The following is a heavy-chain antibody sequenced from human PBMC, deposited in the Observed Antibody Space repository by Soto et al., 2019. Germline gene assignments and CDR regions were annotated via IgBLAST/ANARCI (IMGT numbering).Heavy chain of an antibody. CDR1: GFSISSGFY. J-gene: IGHJ5*02. CDR3: ARGMNPQDP. V-gene: IGHV4-38-2*02. Sequence: PSETLSLTCNVSGFSISSGFYWGWVRQPPGKGLEWIGAIYHSGTTYFNPSLKSRVTMAIDTSKNQFSLSLASVAAADTAMYYCARGMNPQDPWGQGIMVTVSS. D-gene: IGHD6-13*01. CDR2: IYHSGTT.